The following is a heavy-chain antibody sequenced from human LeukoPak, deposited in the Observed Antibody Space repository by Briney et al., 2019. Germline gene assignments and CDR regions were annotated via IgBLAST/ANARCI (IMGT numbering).Heavy chain of an antibody. CDR2: IYYSGST. CDR3: ARTGRFGVASWFDP. J-gene: IGHJ5*02. Sequence: SETLSLTCTVSVVSITSSSYYWAWMRQSPGKGLEWIGSIYYSGSTYFNPSLKSRATMSVDTSENQFSLKLTSVTDADTALYYCARTGRFGVASWFDPWGQGTLITVSS. D-gene: IGHD3-3*01. V-gene: IGHV4-39*01. CDR1: VVSITSSSYY.